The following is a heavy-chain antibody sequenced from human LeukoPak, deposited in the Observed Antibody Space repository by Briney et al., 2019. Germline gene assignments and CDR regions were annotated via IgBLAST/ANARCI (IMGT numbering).Heavy chain of an antibody. Sequence: GGSLRLSCATSGFTFSSYAMNWVRQAPGKGLEWVSGIRVGGEIYYADSVKGRFTISRDNSENTMYLQMSGLRAEDTAVYHCAKGTGDTGYYFDYWGQGTLVTVSS. J-gene: IGHJ4*02. D-gene: IGHD7-27*01. CDR3: AKGTGDTGYYFDY. CDR2: IRVGGEI. CDR1: GFTFSSYA. V-gene: IGHV3-23*01.